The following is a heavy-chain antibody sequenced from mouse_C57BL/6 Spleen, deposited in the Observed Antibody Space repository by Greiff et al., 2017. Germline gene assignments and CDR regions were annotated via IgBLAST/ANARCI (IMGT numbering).Heavy chain of an antibody. CDR1: GYTFTSYW. V-gene: IGHV1-74*01. D-gene: IGHD1-1*01. CDR2: IHPSDSDT. Sequence: QVQLQQPGAELVKPGASVKVSCKASGYTFTSYWMHWVKQRPGQGLEWIGRIHPSDSDTNYNQKFKGKATLTVDTSSSTAYMQLSSLTSEDSAVYYWAIGNYYGSSYGYWYFDVWGTGTTVTVSS. J-gene: IGHJ1*03. CDR3: AIGNYYGSSYGYWYFDV.